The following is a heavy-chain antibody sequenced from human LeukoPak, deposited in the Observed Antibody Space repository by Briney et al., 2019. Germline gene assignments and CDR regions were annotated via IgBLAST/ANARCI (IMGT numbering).Heavy chain of an antibody. V-gene: IGHV3-7*01. D-gene: IGHD3-10*01. Sequence: GGSLRLSCAASGFTFSSYWMSWVRQAPGKGLEWVANIKQDGSEKYYVDSVKGRFTISRDNAKNSLYLQMNSLRAEDTAVYYCARGGVLLWFGDGLSYFDYWGQGTLVTVSS. CDR3: ARGGVLLWFGDGLSYFDY. CDR2: IKQDGSEK. J-gene: IGHJ4*02. CDR1: GFTFSSYW.